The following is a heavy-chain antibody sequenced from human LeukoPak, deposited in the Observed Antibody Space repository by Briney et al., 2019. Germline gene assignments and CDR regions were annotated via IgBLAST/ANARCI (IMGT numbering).Heavy chain of an antibody. V-gene: IGHV3-33*06. CDR2: VWSGGNNK. CDR3: AKDGQVGAIGYFDY. CDR1: GFILSTYG. D-gene: IGHD1-26*01. J-gene: IGHJ4*02. Sequence: PGTSLRLSCAASGFILSTYGMHWVRQAPGKGLEWVAVVWSGGNNKYYSDSVKGRFTISRDNSKNTLYLEMNSLRAEDTAVYYCAKDGQVGAIGYFDYRGQGTLVTVSS.